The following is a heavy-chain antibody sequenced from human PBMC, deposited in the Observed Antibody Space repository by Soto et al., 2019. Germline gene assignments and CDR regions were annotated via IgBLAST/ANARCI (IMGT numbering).Heavy chain of an antibody. CDR3: ARESVYYDFWSGYNNTFDY. J-gene: IGHJ4*02. CDR1: GYTFTGYY. V-gene: IGHV1-2*02. CDR2: INPNSGGT. Sequence: QVQLVQSGAEVKKPGASVKVSCKASGYTFTGYYMHWVRQAPGQGLEWMGWINPNSGGTNYAQKCQGRVTMTRDTSISTAYMELSRLRSDDTAVYYCARESVYYDFWSGYNNTFDYWGQGTLVTVSS. D-gene: IGHD3-3*01.